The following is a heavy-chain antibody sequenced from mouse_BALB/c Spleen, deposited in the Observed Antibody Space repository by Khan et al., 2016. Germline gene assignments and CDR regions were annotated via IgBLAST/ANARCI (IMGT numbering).Heavy chain of an antibody. D-gene: IGHD3-1*01. CDR1: GFSLTTYD. CDR3: VRHHLGLRGFAY. V-gene: IGHV2-9-2*01. Sequence: QVQLKESGPGLVAPSQSLSITCTVSGFSLTTYDISWIRQPPGMGLEWLGVIWTGGGTNYNSAFMSRLSISKDNSKSKVFIKMNSLQTDDTTIYYCVRHHLGLRGFAYWGQGTLFTVSA. CDR2: IWTGGGT. J-gene: IGHJ3*01.